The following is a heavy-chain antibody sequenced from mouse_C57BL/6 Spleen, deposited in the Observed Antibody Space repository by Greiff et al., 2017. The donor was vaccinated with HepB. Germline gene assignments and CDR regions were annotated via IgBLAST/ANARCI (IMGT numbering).Heavy chain of an antibody. Sequence: VQLVESGAELARPGASVKMSCKASGYTFTSYTMHWVKQRPGQGLEWIGYINPSSGYTKYNQKFKDKATLTADKSSSTAYMQLSSLTSEDSAVYYCEREGGITTEYFDVWGTGTTVTVSS. CDR1: GYTFTSYT. V-gene: IGHV1-4*01. CDR2: INPSSGYT. D-gene: IGHD1-1*01. J-gene: IGHJ1*03. CDR3: EREGGITTEYFDV.